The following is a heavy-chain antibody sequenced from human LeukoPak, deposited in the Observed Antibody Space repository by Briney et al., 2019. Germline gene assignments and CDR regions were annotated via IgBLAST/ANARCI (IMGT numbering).Heavy chain of an antibody. CDR2: ISSSGGST. D-gene: IGHD2-2*01. CDR1: GFTFSSYA. J-gene: IGHJ4*02. CDR3: AKRPAYRGSASCYPYFDY. Sequence: PGGSLRLSCAASGFTFSSYAMSWVRQAPGEGLEWVSLISSSGGSTFYADSVKGRFTISRDNSKDTLYLQMNSLRAEDTAVYYCAKRPAYRGSASCYPYFDYWGQGTLVTVSS. V-gene: IGHV3-23*01.